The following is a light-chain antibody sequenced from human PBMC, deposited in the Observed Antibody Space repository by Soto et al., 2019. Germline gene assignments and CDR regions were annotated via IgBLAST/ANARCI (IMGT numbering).Light chain of an antibody. V-gene: IGKV1-39*01. CDR1: QTISDY. J-gene: IGKJ3*01. CDR3: QQRSNWPPVT. Sequence: DIQMTQSPSSLSASVGDRVTITCRTSQTISDYLNWYQHKPGKAPKLLXSAASSLQSGVPSRFSGSGSGTDFTLTISSLETEDFAVYYCQQRSNWPPVTFGPGTKVDIK. CDR2: AAS.